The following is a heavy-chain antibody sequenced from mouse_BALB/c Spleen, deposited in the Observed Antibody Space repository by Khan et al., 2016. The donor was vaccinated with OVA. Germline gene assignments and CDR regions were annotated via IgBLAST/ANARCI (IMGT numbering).Heavy chain of an antibody. Sequence: EVELVESGGDLVKPGGSLKLSCAASGFTFSSYSMSWVRQTLDKRLEWVATISSGGDYTYYPDNVKGRFTISRDNAKNTLYLQMSSLKSENTAIYYCASNLTGSFAYWGQGTLVTVSA. V-gene: IGHV5-6*01. D-gene: IGHD4-1*01. J-gene: IGHJ3*01. CDR2: ISSGGDYT. CDR1: GFTFSSYS. CDR3: ASNLTGSFAY.